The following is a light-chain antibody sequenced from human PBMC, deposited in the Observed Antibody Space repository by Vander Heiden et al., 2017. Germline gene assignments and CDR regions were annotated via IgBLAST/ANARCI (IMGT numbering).Light chain of an antibody. CDR2: DAS. CDR1: QSISSW. CDR3: QQENSSSWT. Sequence: DIQMTQSPSTLSASVGDRVTITCRASQSISSWLAWYQQKPGKAPKLLIYDASSLESGVPSRFSGSGSGTEFTLTISSLQPDDFATYYCQQENSSSWTFGQGTKVEIK. J-gene: IGKJ1*01. V-gene: IGKV1-5*01.